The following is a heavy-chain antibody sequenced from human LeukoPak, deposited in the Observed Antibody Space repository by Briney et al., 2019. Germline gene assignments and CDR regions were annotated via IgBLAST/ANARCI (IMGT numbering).Heavy chain of an antibody. CDR3: ARSVSIFFDGGGPNPLAPRVYFDY. Sequence: ASVTVSFKVSGYTLTELSMHWGRQAPGQGLGRMGWINPNSGGTNYSQKFQGRVTMTRDTSISTAYMEMSRLRSDDTAVYYCARSVSIFFDGGGPNPLAPRVYFDYWGQGTLVTVSS. D-gene: IGHD3-3*02. J-gene: IGHJ4*02. CDR2: INPNSGGT. V-gene: IGHV1-2*02. CDR1: GYTLTELS.